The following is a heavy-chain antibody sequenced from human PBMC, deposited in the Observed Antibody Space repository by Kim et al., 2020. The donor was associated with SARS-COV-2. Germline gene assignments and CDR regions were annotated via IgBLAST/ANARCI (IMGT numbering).Heavy chain of an antibody. CDR3: ARGTIFGVVNPDV. D-gene: IGHD3-3*01. Sequence: SETLSLTCAVYGGSFSGYYWSWIRQPPGKGLEWIGEINHSGSTNYNPSLKSRVTISVDTSKNQFSLKLSSVTAADTAVYYCARGTIFGVVNPDVWGQGTT. J-gene: IGHJ6*02. CDR2: INHSGST. V-gene: IGHV4-34*01. CDR1: GGSFSGYY.